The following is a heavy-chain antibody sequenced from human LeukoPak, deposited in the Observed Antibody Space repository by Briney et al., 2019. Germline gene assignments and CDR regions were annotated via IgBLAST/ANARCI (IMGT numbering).Heavy chain of an antibody. V-gene: IGHV3-30*03. D-gene: IGHD1-14*01. CDR1: GFTFSSYG. Sequence: PGRSLRLSCAASGFTFSSYGMHWVRQAPGKGLEWVAVISYDGSNKYYADSVKGRFTISRDNTKSSVYLQMSSLRAEDTAVYYCAREVWGPEYWGQGTLVTVSS. J-gene: IGHJ4*02. CDR3: AREVWGPEY. CDR2: ISYDGSNK.